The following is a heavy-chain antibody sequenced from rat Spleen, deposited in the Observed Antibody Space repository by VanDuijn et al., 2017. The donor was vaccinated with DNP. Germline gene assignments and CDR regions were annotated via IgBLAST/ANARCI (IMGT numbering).Heavy chain of an antibody. CDR3: ARDSYSAPFDY. J-gene: IGHJ2*01. V-gene: IGHV5S11*01. Sequence: EVQLVETGGGLVQPGRSMKLSCAASRFTFSNYYMAWVRQAPTKGLEWVAAISGGGDITYYRDSVKGRFTISRDNAKSTLFLHMDSLRSEETATYYCARDSYSAPFDYWGQGVMVSVSS. CDR2: ISGGGDIT. D-gene: IGHD1-1*01. CDR1: RFTFSNYY.